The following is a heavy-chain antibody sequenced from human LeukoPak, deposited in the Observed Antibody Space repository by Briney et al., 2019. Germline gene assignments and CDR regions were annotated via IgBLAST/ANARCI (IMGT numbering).Heavy chain of an antibody. CDR3: ARDSGSGSYAYYYYYGMDV. Sequence: ASVKVSCKASGYTFTGYYMHWVRQAPGQGLEWMGWIIPNSGGTNYAQKFQGRVTMTRDTSISTAYMELSRLRSDDTAVYYCARDSGSGSYAYYYYYGMDVWGQGTTVTVSS. J-gene: IGHJ6*02. CDR2: IIPNSGGT. V-gene: IGHV1-2*02. CDR1: GYTFTGYY. D-gene: IGHD3-10*01.